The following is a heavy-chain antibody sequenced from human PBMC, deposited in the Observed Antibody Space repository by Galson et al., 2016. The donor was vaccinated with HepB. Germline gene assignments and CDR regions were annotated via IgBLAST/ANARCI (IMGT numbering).Heavy chain of an antibody. D-gene: IGHD3-22*01. J-gene: IGHJ2*01. CDR2: ISGSGGST. CDR3: AKDYYDSSGYRSYWYFDL. Sequence: SLRLSCAASGFTISNYVMSWVRQAPGKGLEWVSAISGSGGSTYYADSVKGRFTISRDNSKNTLYVQMHSLRAEDTAVYYCAKDYYDSSGYRSYWYFDLWGRGTLVTVSS. CDR1: GFTISNYV. V-gene: IGHV3-23*01.